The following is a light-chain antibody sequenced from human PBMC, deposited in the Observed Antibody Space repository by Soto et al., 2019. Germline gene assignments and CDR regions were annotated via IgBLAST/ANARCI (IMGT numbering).Light chain of an antibody. Sequence: QVTQVPSYLSASVGDSVTITCRASQSIRTWLAWYQQRPGTATKLLVYKASTLDSGVPSRLSGNGSGTDFALTINNVQPEDCATYYCQQYNSYWTFGLGTKVDI. CDR2: KAS. V-gene: IGKV1-5*03. CDR1: QSIRTW. CDR3: QQYNSYWT. J-gene: IGKJ1*01.